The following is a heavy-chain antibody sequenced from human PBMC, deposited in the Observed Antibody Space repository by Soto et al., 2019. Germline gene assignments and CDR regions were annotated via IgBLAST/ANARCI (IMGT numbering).Heavy chain of an antibody. CDR3: AKGISGSSYSPSDY. D-gene: IGHD2-15*01. CDR1: GFTFSSTA. J-gene: IGHJ4*02. V-gene: IGHV3-23*01. Sequence: EVQLLESGGGLVQPGGSLRLSCAASGFTFSSTAINWVRQAPGKGLEWVSVSGDNTYYADSAKGRFTMSRDNPKNTVYLQMNRRRVEDTAVYYCAKGISGSSYSPSDYWGQGSVVTVSS. CDR2: VSGDNT.